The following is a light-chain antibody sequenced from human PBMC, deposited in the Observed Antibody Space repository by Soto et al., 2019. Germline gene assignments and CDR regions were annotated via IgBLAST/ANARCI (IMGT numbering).Light chain of an antibody. CDR2: DNS. CDR3: QSYDSSLGAV. V-gene: IGLV1-40*01. Sequence: QSVLTQPPSVSGAPGQRVTISCTGSSSNIGATYDVYWYQQLPGTAPKLLIYDNSNRPSGVPDRFSGSKSGTSASLAITGLHPEDEADYYCQSYDSSLGAVFGGGTKLTVL. CDR1: SSNIGATYD. J-gene: IGLJ2*01.